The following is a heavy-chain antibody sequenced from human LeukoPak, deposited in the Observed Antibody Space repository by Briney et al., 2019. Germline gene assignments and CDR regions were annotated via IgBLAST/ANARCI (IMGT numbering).Heavy chain of an antibody. V-gene: IGHV3-23*01. D-gene: IGHD2-15*01. CDR3: AKDFGDLVVDVPGALGYSDS. CDR2: ISGSGRRT. CDR1: GFTFGSYA. J-gene: IGHJ4*02. Sequence: PGGFLRLSCAASGFTFGSYAITWVRQAPGRGLEWLSVISGSGRRTYYADFVKGRLTISRDNFKKTVYLQMNSLRVEDTAVYFCAKDFGDLVVDVPGALGYSDSWGQGTLVTVSS.